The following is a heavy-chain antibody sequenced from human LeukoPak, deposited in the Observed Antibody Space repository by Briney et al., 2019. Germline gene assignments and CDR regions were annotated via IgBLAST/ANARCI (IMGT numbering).Heavy chain of an antibody. CDR2: ITASSTST. CDR1: GFTFSSYT. V-gene: IGHV3-21*01. J-gene: IGHJ4*02. Sequence: GGSLRLSCAASGFTFSSYTMTWVRQAPGKGLEWVSSITASSTSTYYADSVKGRFTISRDNAKNSLFLQMTSLRTEDTAVYYCARTYYDILTGYNPYFDYWGQGTLVTVSS. D-gene: IGHD3-9*01. CDR3: ARTYYDILTGYNPYFDY.